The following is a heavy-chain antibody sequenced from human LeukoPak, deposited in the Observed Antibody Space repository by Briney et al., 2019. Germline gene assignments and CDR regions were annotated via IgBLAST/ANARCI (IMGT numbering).Heavy chain of an antibody. J-gene: IGHJ6*02. D-gene: IGHD2-2*01. CDR1: GGTFSSYA. CDR3: AKGLRGGYCSSASCYELNYYYYGMDV. Sequence: ASVKVSCKASGGTFSSYAISWVRQAPGQGLEWMGRIIPILGIANYAQKFQGRVTITADKSTSTAYMELSSLRSEDTAVYYCAKGLRGGYCSSASCYELNYYYYGMDVWGQGTTVTVSS. V-gene: IGHV1-69*04. CDR2: IIPILGIA.